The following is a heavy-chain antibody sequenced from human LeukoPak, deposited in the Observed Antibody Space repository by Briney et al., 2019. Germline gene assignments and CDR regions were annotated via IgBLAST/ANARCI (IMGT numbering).Heavy chain of an antibody. J-gene: IGHJ4*02. D-gene: IGHD3-10*01. V-gene: IGHV1-2*02. CDR1: GYTFTGYF. CDR2: INPNSGGT. CDR3: ASRYGSGSPNFDY. Sequence: GASVKVSCKASGYTFTGYFMHWVRQAPGQGLEWMGWINPNSGGTNYAQKFQGRVTMTRDTSISTAYMELSRLRSDDTAVYYCASRYGSGSPNFDYWGQGTLVTVSS.